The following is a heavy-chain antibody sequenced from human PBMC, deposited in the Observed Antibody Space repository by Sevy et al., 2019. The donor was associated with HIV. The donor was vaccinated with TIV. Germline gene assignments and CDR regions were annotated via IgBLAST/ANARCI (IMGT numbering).Heavy chain of an antibody. Sequence: ASVKVSCKASGYTFTGYYMHWVRQAPGQGLEWMGWINPNSGGTNYAQKFQGRVTMTRDTSISTAYMELSRLRSDDTAVYYCAGDLAYYDSSGYLPALDYFDYWGQGTPVTVSS. V-gene: IGHV1-2*02. CDR3: AGDLAYYDSSGYLPALDYFDY. CDR2: INPNSGGT. D-gene: IGHD3-22*01. CDR1: GYTFTGYY. J-gene: IGHJ4*02.